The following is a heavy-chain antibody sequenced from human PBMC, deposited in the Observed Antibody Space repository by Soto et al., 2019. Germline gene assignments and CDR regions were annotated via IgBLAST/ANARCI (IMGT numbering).Heavy chain of an antibody. CDR2: IDSSGEK. CDR1: GLSITDSEMG. CDR3: ARRHLAVAVSPWFDP. D-gene: IGHD3-16*01. Sequence: QVTLKESGPVLVNPTEPLTLRCTVSGLSITDSEMGVSWIRQPPGKALEWLAHIDSSGEKSYRTFLKSRLTISKDTSKSQIVLIMTNMDPADTATYYCARRHLAVAVSPWFDPWGQGILVTVSS. V-gene: IGHV2-26*01. J-gene: IGHJ5*02.